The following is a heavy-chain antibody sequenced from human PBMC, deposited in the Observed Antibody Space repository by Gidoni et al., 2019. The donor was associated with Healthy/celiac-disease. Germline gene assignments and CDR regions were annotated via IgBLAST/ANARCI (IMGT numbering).Heavy chain of an antibody. CDR2: ISSSSSYI. V-gene: IGHV3-21*01. CDR1: GFTFSSYS. D-gene: IGHD6-19*01. CDR3: AREVAGTSYYYYYYGMDV. J-gene: IGHJ6*02. Sequence: EVQLVESGGGLVKPGGSLRLSCAASGFTFSSYSMNWVRQAPGKGLEWVSSISSSSSYIYYADSVKGRFTISRDNAKNSLYLQMNSLRAEDTAVYYCAREVAGTSYYYYYYGMDVWGQGTTVTVSS.